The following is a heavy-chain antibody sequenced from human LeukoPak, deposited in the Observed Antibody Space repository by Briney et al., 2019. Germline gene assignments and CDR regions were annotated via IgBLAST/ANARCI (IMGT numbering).Heavy chain of an antibody. J-gene: IGHJ4*02. CDR3: AREYGDYVGY. CDR2: IYYSGST. D-gene: IGHD4-17*01. CDR1: GGSISSYY. V-gene: IGHV4-59*12. Sequence: SETLSLTCTVSGGSISSYYWSWIRQPPGKGLEWIGYIYYSGSTNYNPSLKSRVTISVDRSKNQFSLKLSSVTAADTAVYYCAREYGDYVGYWGQGTLVTVSS.